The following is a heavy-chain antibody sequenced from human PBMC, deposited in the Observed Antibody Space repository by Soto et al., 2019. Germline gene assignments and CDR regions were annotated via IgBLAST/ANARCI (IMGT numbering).Heavy chain of an antibody. CDR1: GFSLSTSGMC. CDR3: ARMGYYDIVPGRPGYYYCGMDV. CDR2: IDWDDDK. D-gene: IGHD3-9*01. Sequence: SGPTLVNPTQTLTLTCTFSGFSLSTSGMCVSWIRQPPGKALEWLALIDWDDDKYYSTSLKTRLTISKDTSKNQVVLTMTNMDPVDTATYYCARMGYYDIVPGRPGYYYCGMDVWGQGTRVTVSS. V-gene: IGHV2-70*13. J-gene: IGHJ6*02.